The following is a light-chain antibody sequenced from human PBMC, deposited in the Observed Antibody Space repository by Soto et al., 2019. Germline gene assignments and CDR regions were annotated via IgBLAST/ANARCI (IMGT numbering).Light chain of an antibody. CDR3: QQRSNWPPAT. Sequence: EIVLTQSPATLSLSPGERATLSCRASQSVSSYLAWYQQKPGQAPRLLLYDASNRATGIPARFSGSGSGTDFTLTISSLEPEDVAVYYCQQRSNWPPATFGQGTKVEIK. V-gene: IGKV3-11*01. J-gene: IGKJ1*01. CDR2: DAS. CDR1: QSVSSY.